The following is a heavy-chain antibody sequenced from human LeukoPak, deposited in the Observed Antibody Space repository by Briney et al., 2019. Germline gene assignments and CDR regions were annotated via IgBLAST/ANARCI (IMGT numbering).Heavy chain of an antibody. V-gene: IGHV3-7*01. CDR1: GFTFSSYW. CDR3: ARVAVRYCSGGSCYRGYYFDY. J-gene: IGHJ4*02. Sequence: GGSLRLSCAASGFTFSSYWMSWVRQAPGKGLEWVANIKQDGSEKYYVDSVKGRFTISRDNAKNSLYLQMNSLRAEDTAVYYCARVAVRYCSGGSCYRGYYFDYWGQGILVTVSS. CDR2: IKQDGSEK. D-gene: IGHD2-15*01.